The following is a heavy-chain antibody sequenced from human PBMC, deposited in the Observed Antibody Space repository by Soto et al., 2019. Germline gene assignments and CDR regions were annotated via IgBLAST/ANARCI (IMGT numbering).Heavy chain of an antibody. J-gene: IGHJ6*02. CDR3: PRSGDIVAVPAASGMDV. CDR2: IYPGDSDT. D-gene: IGHD2-2*01. CDR1: GNSFTGYC. V-gene: IGHV5-51*01. Sequence: PXDSRKVSFNCYGNSFTGYCIGVLLHRPWKGLEWMGIIYPGDSDTGYSPSFQGQVTISADKSISTAYLQWSSLKASDTAMYYCPRSGDIVAVPAASGMDVWGQRTTVTVSS.